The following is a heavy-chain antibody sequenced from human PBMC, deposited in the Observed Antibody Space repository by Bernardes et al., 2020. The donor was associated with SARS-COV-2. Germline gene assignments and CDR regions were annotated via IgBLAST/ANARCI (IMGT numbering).Heavy chain of an antibody. V-gene: IGHV3-30*18. CDR2: VSYDGATK. CDR1: GFTFSCSG. CDR3: AKSLYVKSPFDH. Sequence: GGSLRLSCAASGFTFSCSGLHWVRQAPGKGLEWVGGVSYDGATKYYADSVKGRFIVSRDNFNNLYMQMNSLRPEDTAVYYCAKSLYVKSPFDHWCQGTLVTVSS. J-gene: IGHJ4*02. D-gene: IGHD3-10*02.